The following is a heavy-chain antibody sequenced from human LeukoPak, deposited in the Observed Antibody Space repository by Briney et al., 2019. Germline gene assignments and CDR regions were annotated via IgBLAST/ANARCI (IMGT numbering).Heavy chain of an antibody. Sequence: GGPLRLSRAASGFTFSSHSMNWVRPARGKGLECVSSISSSSSYIYYADSVKGRFTISRDNAKNSLYLQMNSLRAEDTAVYYCARDQTLSLPEAFDIWGQGTMVTVSS. D-gene: IGHD4/OR15-4a*01. V-gene: IGHV3-21*01. J-gene: IGHJ3*02. CDR1: GFTFSSHS. CDR3: ARDQTLSLPEAFDI. CDR2: ISSSSSYI.